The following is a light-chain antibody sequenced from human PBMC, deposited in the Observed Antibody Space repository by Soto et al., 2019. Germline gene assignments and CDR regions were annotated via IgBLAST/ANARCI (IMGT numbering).Light chain of an antibody. Sequence: DIQMTQSPSTLSASVGDRVTITCRASQSISTWVAWYQQRPGKAPNLLIYKASTLESGVPSRFSGSGSGTEFTLTISSLQPDDSATYFCQQYDGRSTFGQGTKVDIK. V-gene: IGKV1-5*03. CDR3: QQYDGRST. CDR2: KAS. CDR1: QSISTW. J-gene: IGKJ1*01.